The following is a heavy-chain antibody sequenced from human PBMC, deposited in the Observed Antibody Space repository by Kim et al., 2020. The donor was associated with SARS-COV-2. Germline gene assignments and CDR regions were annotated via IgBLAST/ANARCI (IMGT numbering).Heavy chain of an antibody. V-gene: IGHV1-18*01. D-gene: IGHD3-9*01. CDR3: ATCDILTRAFDY. Sequence: NFAQKLQGRVTMTTDTSTSTAYMELRSLRSDDTAVYYCATCDILTRAFDYWGQGTLVTVSS. J-gene: IGHJ4*02.